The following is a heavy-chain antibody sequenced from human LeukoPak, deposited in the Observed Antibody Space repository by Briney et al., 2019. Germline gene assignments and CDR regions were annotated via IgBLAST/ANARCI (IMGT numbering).Heavy chain of an antibody. CDR2: INPITGDT. Sequence: GASVKVSCKASGYIFSQYYIHWVRQAPGQGPEWMGWINPITGDTTYAQKFQGRVTLTRDTSINTVYMELSRLRSDDTAVYFCARDRSLKVYYMDVWGRGTTVTISS. CDR1: GYIFSQYY. CDR3: ARDRSLKVYYMDV. V-gene: IGHV1-2*02. J-gene: IGHJ6*03.